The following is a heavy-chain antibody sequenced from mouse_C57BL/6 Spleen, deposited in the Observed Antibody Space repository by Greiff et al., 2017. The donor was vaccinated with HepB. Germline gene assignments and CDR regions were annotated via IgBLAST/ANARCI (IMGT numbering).Heavy chain of an antibody. J-gene: IGHJ1*03. CDR2: IDPSDSYT. V-gene: IGHV1-69*01. CDR1: GYTFTSYW. D-gene: IGHD2-4*01. CDR3: ARGDDYDHWYFDV. Sequence: QVQLQQPGAELVMPGASVKLSCKASGYTFTSYWMHWVKQRPGQGLEWIGEIDPSDSYTNYNQKFKGKSTLTVDKSSSTAYMQLSSLTSEDSAVYYCARGDDYDHWYFDVWGTGTTVTVSS.